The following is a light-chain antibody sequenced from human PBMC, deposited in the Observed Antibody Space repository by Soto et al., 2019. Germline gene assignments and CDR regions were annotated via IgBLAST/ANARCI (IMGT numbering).Light chain of an antibody. Sequence: DIQMTQSPSTLSASVGDRVTITCRASQSLSNRLAWYQQKPGKAPKVLIYDASSLESGVPSRFSGSGSGTDFILTIRSLQPDHFATYYCQYYAGVWTFGKGTKVDIK. J-gene: IGKJ1*01. CDR3: QYYAGVWT. CDR1: QSLSNR. CDR2: DAS. V-gene: IGKV1-5*01.